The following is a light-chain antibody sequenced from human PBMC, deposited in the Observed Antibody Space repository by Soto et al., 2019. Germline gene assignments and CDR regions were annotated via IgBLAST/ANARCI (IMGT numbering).Light chain of an antibody. CDR1: SSDVGGYNY. CDR3: SSYTSSSPVV. CDR2: YVS. V-gene: IGLV2-14*01. Sequence: QSALTQPASVSGSPGQSITISCTGTSSDVGGYNYVSWYQQHPGKAPKLMIYYVSNRPSGVSNRFSGSKSGNTASLTISGLQAEDEADYYCSSYTSSSPVVFGGGTKVTVL. J-gene: IGLJ2*01.